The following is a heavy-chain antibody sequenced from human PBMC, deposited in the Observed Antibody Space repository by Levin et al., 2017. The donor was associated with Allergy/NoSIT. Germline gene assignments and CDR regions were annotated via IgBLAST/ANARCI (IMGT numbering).Heavy chain of an antibody. CDR2: IRSKANSYAT. Sequence: ASVKVSCAASGFTFSGSAMHWVRQASGKGLEWVGRIRSKANSYATAYAASVKGRFTISRDDSKNTAYLQMNSLKTEDTAVYYCTGTMIVRDAFDIWGQGTMVTVSS. D-gene: IGHD3-22*01. CDR1: GFTFSGSA. V-gene: IGHV3-73*01. J-gene: IGHJ3*02. CDR3: TGTMIVRDAFDI.